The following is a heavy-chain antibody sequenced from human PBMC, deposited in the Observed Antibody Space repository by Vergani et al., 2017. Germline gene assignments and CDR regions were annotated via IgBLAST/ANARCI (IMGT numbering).Heavy chain of an antibody. CDR1: GFTFSSYA. CDR3: AKDSQLWSQYWYFDL. Sequence: EVQLVESGGGLVQPGRSLRLSCAASGFTFSSYAMSWVRQAPGKGLEWVSAISGSGGSTYYADSVKGRFTISRDNAKNSLYLQMNSLRAEDTAVYYCAKDSQLWSQYWYFDLWGRGTLVTVSS. D-gene: IGHD5-18*01. J-gene: IGHJ2*01. CDR2: ISGSGGST. V-gene: IGHV3-23*04.